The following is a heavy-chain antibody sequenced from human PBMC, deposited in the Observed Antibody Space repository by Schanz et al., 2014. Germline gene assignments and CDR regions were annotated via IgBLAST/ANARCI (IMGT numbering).Heavy chain of an antibody. J-gene: IGHJ5*02. D-gene: IGHD1-1*01. CDR2: IGTSGGT. Sequence: EVQLVESGGGLVQPGGSLRLSCTASGFTFSSYAMTWVRQAPGMGLEWVSTIGTSGGTNYAESVKGRFTISRDNSKNLLYLQMNSLRAEDTAVYYCTRDVRLDRRGNWFDPWGQGTLVTVSS. CDR1: GFTFSSYA. V-gene: IGHV3-23*04. CDR3: TRDVRLDRRGNWFDP.